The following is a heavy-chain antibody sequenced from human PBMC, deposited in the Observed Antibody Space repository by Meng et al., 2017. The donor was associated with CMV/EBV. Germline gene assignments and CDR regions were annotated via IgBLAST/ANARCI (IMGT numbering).Heavy chain of an antibody. CDR2: ISSSSSYI. CDR3: ARASSGSYYLNWFDP. J-gene: IGHJ5*02. CDR1: GSTFSSYS. D-gene: IGHD1-26*01. V-gene: IGHV3-21*01. Sequence: GESLKISCAASGSTFSSYSMNWVRQAPGKGLEWVSSISSSSSYIYYADSVKGRFTISRDNAKNSLYLQMNSLRAEGTAVYYCARASSGSYYLNWFDPWGQGTLVTVSS.